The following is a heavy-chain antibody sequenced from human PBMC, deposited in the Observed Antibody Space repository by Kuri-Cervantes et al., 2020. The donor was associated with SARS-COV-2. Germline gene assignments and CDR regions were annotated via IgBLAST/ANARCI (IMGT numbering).Heavy chain of an antibody. CDR2: ISSSSSTI. V-gene: IGHV3-48*01. CDR1: GFNFDDYS. Sequence: LSLTCAASGFNFDDYSMHWVRQRPGKGLEWVSYISSSSSTIYYADSVKGRFTISRDNAKNSLYLQMNSLRAEDTAVYYCARVFWGSGAFDIWGQGTMVTVSS. CDR3: ARVFWGSGAFDI. D-gene: IGHD7-27*01. J-gene: IGHJ3*02.